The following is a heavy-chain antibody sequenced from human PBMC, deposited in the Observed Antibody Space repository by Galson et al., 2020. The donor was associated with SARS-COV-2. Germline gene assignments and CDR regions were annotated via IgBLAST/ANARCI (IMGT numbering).Heavy chain of an antibody. CDR3: ATWELLTV. V-gene: IGHV3-9*01. Sequence: GGSLRLSCAASGFTFDDYAMHWVRQAPGKGLEWVSGISWNSGSIGYADSVKGRFTISRDNAKNSLYLQMNSLRAEDTALYYCATWELLTVWGQGTLVTVSS. CDR1: GFTFDDYA. J-gene: IGHJ4*02. CDR2: ISWNSGSI. D-gene: IGHD1-26*01.